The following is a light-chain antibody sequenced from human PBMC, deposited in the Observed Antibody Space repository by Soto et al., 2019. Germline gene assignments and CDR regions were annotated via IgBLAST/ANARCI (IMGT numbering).Light chain of an antibody. V-gene: IGLV2-14*03. CDR3: VSYTSSTTYV. Sequence: QSVLTQPASVSYSPGQSITISCTGTSSDVGGSNFVSWYQQHPGKPPKLIIYDVANRPSGVSNRFSGSKSGSTASLIISRLQTEDEADYYCVSYTSSTTYVFGTGTKVTV. J-gene: IGLJ1*01. CDR1: SSDVGGSNF. CDR2: DVA.